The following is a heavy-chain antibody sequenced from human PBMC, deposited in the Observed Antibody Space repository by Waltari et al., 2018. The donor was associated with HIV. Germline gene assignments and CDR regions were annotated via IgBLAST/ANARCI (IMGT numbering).Heavy chain of an antibody. CDR3: ARDLYSRNGDDY. J-gene: IGHJ4*02. V-gene: IGHV3-74*01. D-gene: IGHD6-13*01. CDR1: GSTFSNYW. CDR2: KNSDGDST. Sequence: EVQLVESGGGLVQPGGSLRLSCAASGSTFSNYWMHWVRQAPGKGLVWVARKNSDGDSTNYAGSGKCRFTVSRDNAKNTLYLQMNSLRAEDTAVYYCARDLYSRNGDDYCCQRTLVTVSS.